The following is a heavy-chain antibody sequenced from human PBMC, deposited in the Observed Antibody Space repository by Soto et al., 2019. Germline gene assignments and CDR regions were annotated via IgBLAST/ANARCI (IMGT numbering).Heavy chain of an antibody. J-gene: IGHJ4*02. V-gene: IGHV5-51*01. CDR1: GYSFTSYW. CDR3: ARIKHWRVEEQWLAPADY. D-gene: IGHD6-19*01. CDR2: IYPGDSDT. Sequence: GESLKISCKGSGYSFTSYWIGWVRQMPGKGLEWMGIIYPGDSDTRYSPSFQGQVTISADKSISTAYLQWSSLKASDTAMYYCARIKHWRVEEQWLAPADYWGQGTLVTVSS.